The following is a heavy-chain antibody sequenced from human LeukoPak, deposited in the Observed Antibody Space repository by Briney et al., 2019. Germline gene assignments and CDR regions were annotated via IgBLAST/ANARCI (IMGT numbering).Heavy chain of an antibody. CDR3: ASEPGYSSGWYWEGSDY. CDR1: GGSISSYY. V-gene: IGHV4-59*08. Sequence: SETLSLTCTVSGGSISSYYWSWIRQPPGKGLEWIGYIYYSGSTNYNPSLKSRVTISVDTSKNQFSLKLSSVTAADTAVYYCASEPGYSSGWYWEGSDYWGQGTLVTVSS. J-gene: IGHJ4*02. D-gene: IGHD6-19*01. CDR2: IYYSGST.